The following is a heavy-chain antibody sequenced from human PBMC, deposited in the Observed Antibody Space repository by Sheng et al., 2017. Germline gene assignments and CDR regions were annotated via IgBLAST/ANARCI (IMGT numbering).Heavy chain of an antibody. CDR2: LSYNGNDK. V-gene: IGHV3-30*03. CDR3: VRGPWYGSEREGY. D-gene: IGHD3-10*01. J-gene: IGHJ4*02. CDR1: GFTFSDYG. Sequence: QVQLVESGGGVVQPGRSLRLSCSVSGFTFSDYGMHWVRQAPGKGLEWVAVLSYNGNDKYYADSVKGRFTISRDNSKNTLYVQMDSLTIDDAAVYYCVRGPWYGSEREGYWGQGTLVTVSS.